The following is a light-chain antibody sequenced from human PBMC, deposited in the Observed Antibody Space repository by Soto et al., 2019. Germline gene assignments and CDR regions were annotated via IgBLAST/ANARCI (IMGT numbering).Light chain of an antibody. J-gene: IGKJ1*01. CDR2: GAS. Sequence: DIRMTQSPPSLSASVGDRVTITCRASESISTWLAWYQQKPGKAPKLLIYGASSLESGVPPRFSGDGSETDFTLTISSLQRDDFGTYYCQQYSRLWSFGQGTKVEIE. CDR3: QQYSRLWS. V-gene: IGKV1-5*03. CDR1: ESISTW.